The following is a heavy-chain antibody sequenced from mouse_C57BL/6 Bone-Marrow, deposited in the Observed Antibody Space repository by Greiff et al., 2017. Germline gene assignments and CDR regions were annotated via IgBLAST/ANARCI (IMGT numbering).Heavy chain of an antibody. Sequence: LVESGAELVRPGASVKLSCTASGFNIKDDYMHWVKQRPEQGLEWIGWIDPENGDTEYASKFQGKATITADTSSNTAYLQLSSLTSEDTAVYYCTIYGGFAYGGQGTLVTVSA. CDR1: GFNIKDDY. V-gene: IGHV14-4*01. CDR3: TIYGGFAY. J-gene: IGHJ3*01. D-gene: IGHD1-1*01. CDR2: IDPENGDT.